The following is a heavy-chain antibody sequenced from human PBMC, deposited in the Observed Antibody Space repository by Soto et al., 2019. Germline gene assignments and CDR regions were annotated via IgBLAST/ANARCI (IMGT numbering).Heavy chain of an antibody. J-gene: IGHJ6*03. D-gene: IGHD2-15*01. CDR1: GFSLSTSGMC. CDR3: ARMPGYCSGGSCYRNYYYYYMDV. Sequence: SGPTLVNPTQTLTLTCTFSGFSLSTSGMCVSWIRQPPGKALEWLARNDWDDDKYYSTSLKTRLTISKDTSKNQVVLTMTNVDPVDTATYYCARMPGYCSGGSCYRNYYYYYMDVWGKGTTVTVSS. V-gene: IGHV2-70*11. CDR2: NDWDDDK.